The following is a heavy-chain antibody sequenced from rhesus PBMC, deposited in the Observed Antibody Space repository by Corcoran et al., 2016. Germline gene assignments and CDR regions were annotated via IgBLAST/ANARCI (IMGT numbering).Heavy chain of an antibody. V-gene: IGHV4-127*01. CDR1: VYPLRGRYA. Sequence: QVQLRESGPGLVKPSATLSLTCVVPVYPLRGRYARPWFPRSPGQGLECIGFLGVKNGLIDQNPSLKSRMIISKDTSKNQFSLNLNSVTAADTAIYYCTRSAPEAGIDAFDFWGQGLRVTVSS. J-gene: IGHJ3*01. CDR3: TRSAPEAGIDAFDF. D-gene: IGHD6-31*01. CDR2: LGVKNGLI.